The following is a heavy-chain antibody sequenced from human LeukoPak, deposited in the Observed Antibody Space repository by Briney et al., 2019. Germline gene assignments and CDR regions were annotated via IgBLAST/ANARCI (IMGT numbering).Heavy chain of an antibody. CDR2: MRSDGSYP. Sequence: GGSLRLSCAASGFTFSSYWMHWVRQAPGKGLVWVSRMRSDGSYPSYADSVKGRFTISRDNAKTILYLQMNSLRAEDTAVYYCARVYRSSSGYCFDFWGQGTLVTVSS. CDR3: ARVYRSSSGYCFDF. V-gene: IGHV3-74*01. CDR1: GFTFSSYW. D-gene: IGHD6-13*01. J-gene: IGHJ4*02.